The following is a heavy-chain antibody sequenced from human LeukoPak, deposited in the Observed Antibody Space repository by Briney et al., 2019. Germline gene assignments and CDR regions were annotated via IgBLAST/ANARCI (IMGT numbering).Heavy chain of an antibody. V-gene: IGHV3-21*01. Sequence: GGSLRLSCAASGFTFSSYSMNWVRQAPGKGLEWVSSISSSSSYIYYADSVKGRFTISRDNAKNSLYLQMNSLRAEDTAVYYCARNYYGSGSYPGFDPWGQGTLVTVSS. CDR3: ARNYYGSGSYPGFDP. D-gene: IGHD3-10*01. J-gene: IGHJ5*02. CDR1: GFTFSSYS. CDR2: ISSSSSYI.